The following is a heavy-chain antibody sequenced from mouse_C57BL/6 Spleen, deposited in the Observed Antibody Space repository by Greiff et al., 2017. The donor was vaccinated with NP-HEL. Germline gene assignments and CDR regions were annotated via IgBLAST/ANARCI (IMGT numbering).Heavy chain of an antibody. J-gene: IGHJ1*03. D-gene: IGHD1-1*01. CDR2: IHPNSGST. Sequence: QVQLQQPGAELVKPRASVKLSCKASGYTFTSYWMHWVKQRPGQGLEWIGMIHPNSGSTNYNEKFKSKATLTVDKSSSTAYMQLSSLTSEDSAVYYCARESSSYGYFDVWGTGTTVTVSS. CDR3: ARESSSYGYFDV. V-gene: IGHV1-64*01. CDR1: GYTFTSYW.